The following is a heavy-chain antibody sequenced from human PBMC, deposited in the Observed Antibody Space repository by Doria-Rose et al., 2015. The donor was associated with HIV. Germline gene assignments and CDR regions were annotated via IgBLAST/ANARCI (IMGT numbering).Heavy chain of an antibody. V-gene: IGHV2-26*01. J-gene: IGHJ4*02. Sequence: QITLKESGPVLVKPTETLTLTCTVSGVSLSSPGMGVSWIRQPPGKALEWLANIFSDDDSSYKTSLKSRLNISRVTSKSQVVLTMTDMDPVYTATYYCARIKSSRWYHKYYFDFWGQGTLVIVSA. CDR3: ARIKSSRWYHKYYFDF. CDR2: IFSDDDS. CDR1: GVSLSSPGMG. D-gene: IGHD6-13*01.